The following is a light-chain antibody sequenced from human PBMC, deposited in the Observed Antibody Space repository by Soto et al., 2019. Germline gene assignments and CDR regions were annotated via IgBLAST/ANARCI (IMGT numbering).Light chain of an antibody. CDR1: GSDVGGYDY. V-gene: IGLV2-14*01. CDR2: EVT. J-gene: IGLJ1*01. Sequence: QSVLTQPASVSGSPGQSITISCTGTGSDVGGYDYVSWYQHHPGKAPKVMIYEVTNRPSGVSNRFSGSKSGNTASLTVSGLQADDEAHYYCSSYAGSNNFVFGTGTKVTVL. CDR3: SSYAGSNNFV.